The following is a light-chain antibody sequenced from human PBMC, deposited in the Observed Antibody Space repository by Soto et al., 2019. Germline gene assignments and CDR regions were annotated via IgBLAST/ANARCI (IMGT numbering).Light chain of an antibody. CDR1: RSNIGRNF. CDR3: VAWDDTLDAQV. J-gene: IGLJ3*02. V-gene: IGLV1-47*01. CDR2: RNN. Sequence: QSVLTQSPSASGTPGQRVTISCSGSRSNIGRNFAYWYQHVPGTAPRLLIQRNNERPSGVPDRFSGSKSGTSVSLAISGLRSDDEATYYCVAWDDTLDAQVFGGGTKVTVL.